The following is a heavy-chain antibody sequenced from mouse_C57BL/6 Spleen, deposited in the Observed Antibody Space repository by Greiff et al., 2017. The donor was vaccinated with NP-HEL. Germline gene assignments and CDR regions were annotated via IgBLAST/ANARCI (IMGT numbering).Heavy chain of an antibody. CDR3: AKHGNYLGKDAMDY. V-gene: IGHV2-3*01. D-gene: IGHD2-1*01. Sequence: VKVVESGPGLVAPSQSLSITCTVSGFSLTSYGVSWVRQPPGKGLEWLGVIWGDGSTNYHSALISRLSISKDNSKSQVFLKLNSLQTDDTATYYCAKHGNYLGKDAMDYWGQGTSVTVSS. J-gene: IGHJ4*01. CDR2: IWGDGST. CDR1: GFSLTSYG.